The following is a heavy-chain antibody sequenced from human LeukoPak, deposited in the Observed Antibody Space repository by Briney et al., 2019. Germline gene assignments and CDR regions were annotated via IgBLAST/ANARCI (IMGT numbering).Heavy chain of an antibody. J-gene: IGHJ4*02. CDR1: GFTFSSYW. Sequence: GGSLRLSCAASGFTFSSYWMNWVRQAPGKGLEWVANIKEDGSEKYYVDSVKGRFTISRDNAKNLLYLQMNSLRAEDTAVYYCASRYSSSWLIGYWGQGTLVTVSS. V-gene: IGHV3-7*01. D-gene: IGHD6-13*01. CDR3: ASRYSSSWLIGY. CDR2: IKEDGSEK.